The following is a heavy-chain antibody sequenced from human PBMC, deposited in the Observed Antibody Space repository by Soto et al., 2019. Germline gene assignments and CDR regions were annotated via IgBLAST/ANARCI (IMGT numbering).Heavy chain of an antibody. CDR3: ARGNGGGKDTIFGVVIFSETSYYYMDV. J-gene: IGHJ6*03. CDR1: GYTFTSYY. Sequence: ASVKVSCKASGYTFTSYYMHWVRQAPGQGLEWMGIINPSGGSTSYAQKFQGRVTMTRDTSTSTVYMELNSLRAEDTAVYYCARGNGGGKDTIFGVVIFSETSYYYMDVWGKGTTVTVSS. D-gene: IGHD3-3*01. CDR2: INPSGGST. V-gene: IGHV1-46*01.